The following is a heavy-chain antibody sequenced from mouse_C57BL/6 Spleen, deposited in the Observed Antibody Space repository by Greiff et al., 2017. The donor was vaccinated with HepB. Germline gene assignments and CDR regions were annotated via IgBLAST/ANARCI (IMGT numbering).Heavy chain of an antibody. Sequence: EVQLQQSGPELVKPGASVKISCKASGYTFTDYYMNWVKQSHGKSLEWIGDINPNNGGTSYNQKFKGKATLTVDKSSSTAYMELRSLTSEDSAVYYCAREGNGSSSRYFDYWGQGTTLTVSS. J-gene: IGHJ2*01. CDR3: AREGNGSSSRYFDY. CDR1: GYTFTDYY. D-gene: IGHD1-1*01. CDR2: INPNNGGT. V-gene: IGHV1-26*01.